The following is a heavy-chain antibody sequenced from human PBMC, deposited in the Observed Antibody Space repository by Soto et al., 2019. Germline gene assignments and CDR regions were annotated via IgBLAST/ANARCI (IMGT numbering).Heavy chain of an antibody. D-gene: IGHD2-2*02. CDR2: IYTSGST. CDR3: ARDQTSQVPAAIRNWFDP. Sequence: SETLSLTCTVSGGSISSYYWSWIRQPAGKGLEWIGRIYTSGSTNYNPSLKSRVTMSVDTSKNQFSLKLSSVTAADTAVYYCARDQTSQVPAAIRNWFDPWGQGTLVTV. V-gene: IGHV4-4*07. CDR1: GGSISSYY. J-gene: IGHJ5*02.